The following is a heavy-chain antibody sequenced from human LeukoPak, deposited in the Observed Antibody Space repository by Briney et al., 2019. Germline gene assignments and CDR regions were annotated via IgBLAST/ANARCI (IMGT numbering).Heavy chain of an antibody. CDR2: ISSSGSTI. CDR3: ARPYCSSTSCPNWFDP. V-gene: IGHV3-11*01. D-gene: IGHD2-2*01. CDR1: GFTFSDYY. Sequence: PGGSLRLSCAASGFTFSDYYMSWIRQAPGKGLEWVSYISSSGSTIYYADSVKGRFTISRDNAKNSLYLQMNSLRAEDTAVYYCARPYCSSTSCPNWFDPWGQGTLVTVSS. J-gene: IGHJ5*02.